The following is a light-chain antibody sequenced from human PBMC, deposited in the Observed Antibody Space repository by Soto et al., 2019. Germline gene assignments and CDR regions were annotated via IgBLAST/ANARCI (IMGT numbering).Light chain of an antibody. V-gene: IGLV2-8*01. Sequence: QSALTQPPSASGSPGQSVTISCTGTSSDVGGYNYVSCCQQHPGKAPKLMIYEVSKRPSGVPDRFSGSKSGNTASLTVSGLQAEDEADYYCSSYAGSNSYVFGTGPKVTVL. CDR3: SSYAGSNSYV. J-gene: IGLJ1*01. CDR1: SSDVGGYNY. CDR2: EVS.